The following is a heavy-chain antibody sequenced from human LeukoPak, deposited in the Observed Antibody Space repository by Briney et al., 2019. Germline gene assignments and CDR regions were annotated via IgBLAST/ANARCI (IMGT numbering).Heavy chain of an antibody. CDR2: IYYTGIT. V-gene: IGHV4-39*01. CDR3: ASPGITTFDY. D-gene: IGHD3-22*01. Sequence: SETLSLTCTVSGASNSGNSFYWGWVRQPPGKGLEWIGNIYYTGITYYNPSLKSRVTMSVDTSKNQFSLRLNSVTAADTAIYYCASPGITTFDYWGQGTLVTVSS. CDR1: GASNSGNSFY. J-gene: IGHJ4*02.